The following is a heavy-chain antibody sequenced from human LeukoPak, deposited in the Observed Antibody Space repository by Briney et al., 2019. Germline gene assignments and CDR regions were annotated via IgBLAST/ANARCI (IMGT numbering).Heavy chain of an antibody. CDR1: GGTFSSYA. CDR2: IIPIFGTA. CDR3: ARVGATPNDAFDI. V-gene: IGHV1-69*01. J-gene: IGHJ3*02. Sequence: SVKVSCKASGGTFSSYAISWVRQAPGQGLEWMGGIIPIFGTANYAQKFQGRVTITADESTSTAYMELSSLRSEDTAVYYCARVGATPNDAFDIWGQGTMVTVSS. D-gene: IGHD1-26*01.